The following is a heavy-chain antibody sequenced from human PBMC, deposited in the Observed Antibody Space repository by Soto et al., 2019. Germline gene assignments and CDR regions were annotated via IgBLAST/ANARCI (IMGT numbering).Heavy chain of an antibody. V-gene: IGHV4-59*01. J-gene: IGHJ4*02. Sequence: QLQLQESGPGLVKPSEALSLTCTVSGGFISTYYWSWIRQPPGKGLEWIGYIYYSGSTNYNPSLKSRVTISVHTSKNQFSLKLSSVTAADTAVYYCARGGDGDDYWAYWGQGTLVTVSS. D-gene: IGHD7-27*01. CDR3: ARGGDGDDYWAY. CDR1: GGFISTYY. CDR2: IYYSGST.